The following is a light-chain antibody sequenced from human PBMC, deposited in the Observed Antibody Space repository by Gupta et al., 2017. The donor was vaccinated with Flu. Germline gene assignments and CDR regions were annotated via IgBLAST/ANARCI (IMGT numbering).Light chain of an antibody. J-gene: IGLJ3*02. Sequence: QTVVTQEPSLSVSPGGTVTLTCGLSPGSVSTNYYPSWYQQTPGQAPRTRTCNTNTRSSGVPDRFSGSILGNKAALTISGAQADDESDYYCVLYMGSGISVFGGGTKLTVL. CDR3: VLYMGSGISV. CDR1: PGSVSTNYY. V-gene: IGLV8-61*01. CDR2: NTN.